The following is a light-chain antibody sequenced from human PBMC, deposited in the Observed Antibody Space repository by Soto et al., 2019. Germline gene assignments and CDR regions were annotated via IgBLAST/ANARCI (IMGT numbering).Light chain of an antibody. J-gene: IGKJ2*01. CDR2: AAS. V-gene: IGKV1-6*01. CDR1: QAIGSD. CDR3: LQDYNYPLT. Sequence: AIQMTQSPSSLSASVGDRVTITCRASQAIGSDLTWYQQKPGRAPNLLIFAASNLQSGVPSRFSGSGSGTDFTLTISSLQPEDFATYYCLQDYNYPLTFGQGTNLEIK.